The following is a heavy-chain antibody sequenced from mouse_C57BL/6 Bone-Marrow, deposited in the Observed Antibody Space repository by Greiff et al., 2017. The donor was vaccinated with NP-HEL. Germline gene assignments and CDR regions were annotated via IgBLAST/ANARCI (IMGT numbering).Heavy chain of an antibody. J-gene: IGHJ2*01. Sequence: VQLQQCGAELARPGASVKLSCKASGYTFTSYGISWVKQRTGQGLEWIGEIYPRSGNTYYNEKFKGKATLTADKSSSTAYMELRSLTSEDSAVYFCARGITTVPYWGQGTTLTVSS. CDR1: GYTFTSYG. CDR3: ARGITTVPY. D-gene: IGHD1-1*01. V-gene: IGHV1-81*01. CDR2: IYPRSGNT.